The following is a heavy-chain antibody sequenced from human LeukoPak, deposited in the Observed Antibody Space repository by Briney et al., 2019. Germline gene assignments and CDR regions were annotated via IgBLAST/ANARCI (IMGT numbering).Heavy chain of an antibody. V-gene: IGHV3-23*01. D-gene: IGHD6-13*01. CDR2: ISGSGGST. Sequence: GGSLRLSCAASGFTFSSYAMSWVRQAPGKGLEWVSAISGSGGSTYYADSVKGRLTISRDNAKNTLYLQMNSLRAEDTAVYYCARESGIAAALDLWGQGTLVAVSS. J-gene: IGHJ5*02. CDR3: ARESGIAAALDL. CDR1: GFTFSSYA.